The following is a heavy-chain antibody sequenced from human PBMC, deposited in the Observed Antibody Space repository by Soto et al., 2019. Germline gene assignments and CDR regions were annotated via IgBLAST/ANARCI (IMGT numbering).Heavy chain of an antibody. V-gene: IGHV3-74*01. CDR2: INVDGSTK. Sequence: EVLLVESGGGLVQPGGSLRLSCAASGFNFNFFWMHWVRQAPGKGLVWVARINVDGSTKNYADSVKGRFTISRDNAKNTLFRHMVSTTVEDTAVYFCVRASRTQLGDADALATAFTPGGQETRV. CDR1: GFNFNFFW. D-gene: IGHD2-15*01. CDR3: VRASRTQLGDADALATAFTP. J-gene: IGHJ4*02.